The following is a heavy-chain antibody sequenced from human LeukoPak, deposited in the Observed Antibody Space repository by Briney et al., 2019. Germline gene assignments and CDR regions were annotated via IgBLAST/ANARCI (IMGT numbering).Heavy chain of an antibody. CDR3: ARSRYYYDSSGYFIDAFDI. D-gene: IGHD3-22*01. CDR1: GGTFISYA. J-gene: IGHJ3*02. Sequence: ASVKVSCKASGGTFISYAISWVRQAPGQGLEWMGGIIPIFGTAKYEQKFQVRFTITTDESTSTAYMELSSLRSEDTAVYYCARSRYYYDSSGYFIDAFDIWGQGTMVTVSS. CDR2: IIPIFGTA. V-gene: IGHV1-69*05.